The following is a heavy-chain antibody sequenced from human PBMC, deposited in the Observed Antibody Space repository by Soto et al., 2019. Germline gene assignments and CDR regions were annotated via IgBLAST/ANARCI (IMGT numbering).Heavy chain of an antibody. CDR2: IKSKTDGGTT. J-gene: IGHJ4*02. V-gene: IGHV3-15*01. CDR1: GFTFSNAW. CDR3: TTHGLSYYYDSSGYYSPRYFDY. D-gene: IGHD3-22*01. Sequence: GGSLRLSCAASGFTFSNAWMSWVRQAPGKGLEWVGRIKSKTDGGTTDYAAPVKGRFTISRDDSKNTLYLQMNSLKTEDTAVYYCTTHGLSYYYDSSGYYSPRYFDYWGQGTLVTVSS.